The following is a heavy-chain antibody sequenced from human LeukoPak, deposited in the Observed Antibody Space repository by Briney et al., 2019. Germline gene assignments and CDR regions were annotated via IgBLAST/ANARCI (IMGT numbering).Heavy chain of an antibody. CDR2: IYYSGST. CDR3: ARGLRFLEWLFPSFDY. CDR1: GGSISSYY. J-gene: IGHJ4*02. Sequence: SETLSLTCTVSGGSISSYYWSWIRQPPGKGLEWIGYIYYSGSTNYNPSLKSRVTISVDTSKNQFSLKLSSVTAADTAVYYCARGLRFLEWLFPSFDYWGQGTLVTVSS. V-gene: IGHV4-59*08. D-gene: IGHD3-3*01.